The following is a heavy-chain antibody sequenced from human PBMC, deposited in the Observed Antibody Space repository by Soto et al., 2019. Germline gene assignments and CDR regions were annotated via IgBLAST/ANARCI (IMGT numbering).Heavy chain of an antibody. J-gene: IGHJ4*02. CDR1: GFTFSSYS. CDR2: MSFDGNSK. D-gene: IGHD2-21*01. Sequence: GGSLRLSCAASGFTFSSYSMHWVRQAPGKGLEWVAAMSFDGNSKYFADSVKGRFTISRDNSKNTLSLQMNSLGADDSAVYYCARGRSVIDHDDFEYWGQGTLVTVSS. CDR3: ARGRSVIDHDDFEY. V-gene: IGHV3-30-3*01.